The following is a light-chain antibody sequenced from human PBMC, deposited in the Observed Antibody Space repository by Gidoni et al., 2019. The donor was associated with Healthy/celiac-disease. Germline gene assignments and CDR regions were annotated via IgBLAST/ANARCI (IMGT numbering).Light chain of an antibody. V-gene: IGKV3-11*01. Sequence: EIVLTQSPATLSLSPGERATLSCRASQSVGSYLAWYQQKPGQAPRLLIYDASNRATGIPARFSGSGSGTDFTLTISSLEPEDFAVYDCQQRTNWPPGFTFGPGTRVDIK. CDR2: DAS. CDR3: QQRTNWPPGFT. CDR1: QSVGSY. J-gene: IGKJ3*01.